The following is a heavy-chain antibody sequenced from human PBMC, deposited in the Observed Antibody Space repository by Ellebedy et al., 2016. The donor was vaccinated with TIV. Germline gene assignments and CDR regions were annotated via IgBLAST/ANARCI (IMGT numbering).Heavy chain of an antibody. D-gene: IGHD6-19*01. J-gene: IGHJ4*02. Sequence: PGGSLGLSCAASGFTFGSYAMHWVRQAPGKGLEWVSVIWYDGINKYYADSVKGRFTISRDNSKNTLFLQMNSLRVEDTAVYYCARDHQGQWLDRGLFGYWGQGTLVTVSS. CDR1: GFTFGSYA. CDR2: IWYDGINK. V-gene: IGHV3-33*01. CDR3: ARDHQGQWLDRGLFGY.